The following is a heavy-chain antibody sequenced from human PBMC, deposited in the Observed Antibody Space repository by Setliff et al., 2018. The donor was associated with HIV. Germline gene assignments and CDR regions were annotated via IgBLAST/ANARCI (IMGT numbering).Heavy chain of an antibody. J-gene: IGHJ4*02. Sequence: SETLSLTCTVSGGSISSYYWSWIRQPPGKGLEWIGYIYTSGSTNYNPSLKSRVTISVDTSKNQFSLKLSSVTAADTAVYYCARHVSWYSSSWSYYFDYWGQGTPVTVSS. V-gene: IGHV4-4*09. CDR1: GGSISSYY. CDR2: IYTSGST. CDR3: ARHVSWYSSSWSYYFDY. D-gene: IGHD6-13*01.